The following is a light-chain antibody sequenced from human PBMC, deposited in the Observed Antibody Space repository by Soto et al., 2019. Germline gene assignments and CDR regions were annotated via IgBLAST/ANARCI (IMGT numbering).Light chain of an antibody. CDR3: MQVLQPPYT. J-gene: IGKJ2*01. V-gene: IGKV2-28*01. Sequence: DLVMTQSPVSLPVTPGEPASISCRSSQSLLHSNGKNYLDWYLQKPGQSPQVLLYLGSNRASGVPDRFSGSGSGTDFSLKIRRVEGEDVGVYYCMQVLQPPYTFGQGTKLEIK. CDR1: QSLLHSNGKNY. CDR2: LGS.